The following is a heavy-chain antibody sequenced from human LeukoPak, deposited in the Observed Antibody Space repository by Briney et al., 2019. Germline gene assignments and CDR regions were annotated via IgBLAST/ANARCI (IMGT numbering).Heavy chain of an antibody. D-gene: IGHD4-17*01. J-gene: IGHJ4*02. V-gene: IGHV3-30*02. CDR3: AKPHSYGDYSPFDY. CDR2: IRYDGSNK. CDR1: GFTFSSYG. Sequence: GGSLRLSCAASGFTFSSYGMHWVRQAPGKGLEWVAFIRYDGSNKYYADSVKGRFTISRDHSKNTLYLQMNSLRAEDTAVYYCAKPHSYGDYSPFDYWGQGTLVTVSS.